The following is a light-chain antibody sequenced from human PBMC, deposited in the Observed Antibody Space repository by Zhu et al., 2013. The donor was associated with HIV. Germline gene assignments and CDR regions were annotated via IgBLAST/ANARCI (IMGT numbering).Light chain of an antibody. Sequence: DIQMTQSPSAMSASVGDRVTITCRASQDIINYLAWFHQKPGKAPKLLISDASNLEIGVPSRFSGSGYGTDFTFTISSLQPEDIATYYCQQFDNLPLTFGGGTKVEIK. CDR2: DAS. CDR3: QQFDNLPLT. CDR1: QDIINY. V-gene: IGKV1-33*01. J-gene: IGKJ4*01.